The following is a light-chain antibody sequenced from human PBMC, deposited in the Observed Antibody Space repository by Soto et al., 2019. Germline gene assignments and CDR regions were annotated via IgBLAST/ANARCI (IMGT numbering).Light chain of an antibody. CDR3: QQPSSWPLYT. CDR1: QSVSND. Sequence: EIVLTQSPATLSLSPVERATLSCRASQSVSNDLAWYQQKPGQAPRLVMYDTSNRAAGIPARFSGSGSGTDFTLSISSLEPEDFAIYHCQQPSSWPLYTFGQGTKLEIK. J-gene: IGKJ2*01. CDR2: DTS. V-gene: IGKV3-11*01.